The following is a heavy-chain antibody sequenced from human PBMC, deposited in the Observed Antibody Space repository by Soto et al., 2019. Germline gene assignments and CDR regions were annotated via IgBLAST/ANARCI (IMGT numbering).Heavy chain of an antibody. CDR1: GFTFSSYW. V-gene: IGHV3-74*01. CDR2: IKGDGSET. Sequence: TGESLKISCAASGFTFSSYWMHWVRQAPGKGLVWVSRIKGDGSETNYADSVKGRFTISRDNAKNTLYLQLNSLRAEDTAVYYCLRGNSGYGNFDYWGQGTRVTVSS. D-gene: IGHD5-12*01. CDR3: LRGNSGYGNFDY. J-gene: IGHJ4*02.